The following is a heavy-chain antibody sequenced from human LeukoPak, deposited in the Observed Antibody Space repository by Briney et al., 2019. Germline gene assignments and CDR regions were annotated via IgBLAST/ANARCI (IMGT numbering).Heavy chain of an antibody. J-gene: IGHJ1*01. CDR1: GFTFSSYA. D-gene: IGHD6-19*01. Sequence: TGGSLRLSCAASGFTFSSYAMSWVRQAPGKGLEWVSAISGSGGSTYYADSVKGRFTISRDNSKNTLYLQMNSLRAEDTAVYYCASKQWLVRIGAAEYFQHWGQGTLVTVSS. CDR2: ISGSGGST. V-gene: IGHV3-23*01. CDR3: ASKQWLVRIGAAEYFQH.